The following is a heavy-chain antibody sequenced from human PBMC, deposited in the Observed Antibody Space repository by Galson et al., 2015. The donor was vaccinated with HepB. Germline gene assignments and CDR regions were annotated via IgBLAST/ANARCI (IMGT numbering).Heavy chain of an antibody. CDR1: GFTFSSYA. J-gene: IGHJ4*02. V-gene: IGHV3-30*04. Sequence: SLRLSCAASGFTFSSYAMHWVRQAPGKGLEWVAVISYDGSNKHYADSVKGRFTISRDNSKNTLYLQMNSLRAEDTAVYYCARDSTISFDYWGQGTLVTVSS. D-gene: IGHD3-3*01. CDR3: ARDSTISFDY. CDR2: ISYDGSNK.